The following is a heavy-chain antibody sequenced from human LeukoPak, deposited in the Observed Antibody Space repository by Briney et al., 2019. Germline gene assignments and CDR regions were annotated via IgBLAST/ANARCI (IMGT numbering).Heavy chain of an antibody. CDR3: ARDMTTVPYNWFDP. Sequence: KASETLSLTCTVSGGSIRSYYWSWIRQPAGKGLEWIGRIYTSGSTIYNPSLETRVTISVDTSKNQFSLRLSSVTAADTAVYYCARDMTTVPYNWFDPWGQGTLVTVSS. CDR2: IYTSGST. V-gene: IGHV4-4*07. J-gene: IGHJ5*02. D-gene: IGHD4-17*01. CDR1: GGSIRSYY.